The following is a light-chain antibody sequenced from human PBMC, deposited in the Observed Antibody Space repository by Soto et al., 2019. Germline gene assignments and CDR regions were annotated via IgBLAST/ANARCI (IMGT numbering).Light chain of an antibody. J-gene: IGLJ1*01. CDR3: ATWDDSLNGRV. Sequence: QSALTQPPSASGSPGQSVTISCTGTSSDVGGYNYVSWYQQHPGKAPKLMIYEVSKRPSGVPDRFSGSKSGNTASLTVSGLQAEDEADYYCATWDDSLNGRVFGGGTKLTVL. V-gene: IGLV2-8*01. CDR1: SSDVGGYNY. CDR2: EVS.